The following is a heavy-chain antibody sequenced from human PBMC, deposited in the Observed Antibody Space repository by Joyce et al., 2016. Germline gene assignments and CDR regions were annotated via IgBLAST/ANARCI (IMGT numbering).Heavy chain of an antibody. V-gene: IGHV4-34*01. CDR2: INNSGVT. CDR1: GGHFRGFF. Sequence: QVQLQQWGAGLLKPSETLSLTCAVSGGHFRGFFWTWVRQPPGKRLEWIGDINNSGVTNYNPSLKTRVTFSVDTSKNQFSLKLTSLSAADTAVYYCARSQWLAPLVYWGQGTPVTVSS. CDR3: ARSQWLAPLVY. D-gene: IGHD6-19*01. J-gene: IGHJ4*02.